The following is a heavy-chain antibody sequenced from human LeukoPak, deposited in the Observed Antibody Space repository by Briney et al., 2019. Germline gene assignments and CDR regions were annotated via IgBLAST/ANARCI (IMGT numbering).Heavy chain of an antibody. D-gene: IGHD6-13*01. J-gene: IGHJ5*02. CDR3: ARSLPVTAAGSNWFDP. V-gene: IGHV4-59*01. Sequence: SETLSLTCTVSDGSISGYYWNWIRQPPGKGLEWIGCMYYSGSTNYNPSLKSRGTMSADTSRNHLSLKLSSVTAADTAVYYCARSLPVTAAGSNWFDPWGQGTLVTVSS. CDR2: MYYSGST. CDR1: DGSISGYY.